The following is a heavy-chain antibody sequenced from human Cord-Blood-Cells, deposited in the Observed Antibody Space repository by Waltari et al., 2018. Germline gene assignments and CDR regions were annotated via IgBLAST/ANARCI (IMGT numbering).Heavy chain of an antibody. CDR1: GFTFSSYA. CDR3: AKDYCSGGSCYSNWFDP. Sequence: EVQLLESGGGLVQPGGSLRLSCAASGFTFSSYAMSWVRQAPGKGLEWVSAISGSGGSTYYADSVKGRFTISRDNSKNTLYLQRNSLRAEDTAVYYCAKDYCSGGSCYSNWFDPWGQGTLVTVSS. D-gene: IGHD2-15*01. J-gene: IGHJ5*02. CDR2: ISGSGGST. V-gene: IGHV3-23*01.